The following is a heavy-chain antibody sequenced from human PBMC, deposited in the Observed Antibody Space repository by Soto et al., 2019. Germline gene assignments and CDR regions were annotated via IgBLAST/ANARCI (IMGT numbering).Heavy chain of an antibody. CDR1: GGTFSRHA. J-gene: IGHJ6*02. CDR3: ARETYSTSTYYYYGMDV. CDR2: IIPMFGTA. Sequence: QVQLVQSGAEVKKPESSVKVSCKASGGTFSRHAISWVRQAPGQGLEWMGGIIPMFGTADYAQKFQGRVTITAXXSXTXXYMELSSLRSEDTAVYYCARETYSTSTYYYYGMDVWGQGTTVTVSS. V-gene: IGHV1-69*12. D-gene: IGHD6-13*01.